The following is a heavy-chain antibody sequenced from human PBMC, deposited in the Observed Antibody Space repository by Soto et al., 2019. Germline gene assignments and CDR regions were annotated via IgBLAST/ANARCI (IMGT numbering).Heavy chain of an antibody. CDR2: IYYSGST. CDR1: GGSISSYY. Sequence: QVQLQESGPGLVKPSETLSLTCTVSGGSISSYYWSWIRQPPGKGLEWIGYIYYSGSTNYNPSLKSRVTRTVDTSKSQFSLKLSSVTAADTAVYYCARVGSSPTYYYGMDVWGQGTTVTVSS. CDR3: ARVGSSPTYYYGMDV. V-gene: IGHV4-59*01. J-gene: IGHJ6*01. D-gene: IGHD2-2*01.